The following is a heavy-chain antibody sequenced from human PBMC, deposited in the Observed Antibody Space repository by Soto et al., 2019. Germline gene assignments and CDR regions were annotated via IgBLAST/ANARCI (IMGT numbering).Heavy chain of an antibody. CDR3: ARVNGSYLPDY. D-gene: IGHD2-8*01. CDR1: GYTFTNYA. Sequence: QVQLVQSGAEEKKPGASVKVSCKASGYTFTNYAMHWVRQAPGQRLEWMGWINDGNGNTKYSQKFQGRVTITRDTSASTAYMELSSLRSEDTAVYYCARVNGSYLPDYWGQGTLVTVSS. J-gene: IGHJ4*02. CDR2: INDGNGNT. V-gene: IGHV1-3*05.